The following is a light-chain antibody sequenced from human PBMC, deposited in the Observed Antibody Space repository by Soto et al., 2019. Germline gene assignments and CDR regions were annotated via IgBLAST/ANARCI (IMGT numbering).Light chain of an antibody. CDR2: DAS. V-gene: IGKV3-11*01. CDR3: QQRSNWPPLIT. Sequence: EIVMTQSPGTLSLSPGERATLSCRASQSVSSYLAWYQQKPGQAPRLLIYDASNRATGIPARFSGSGSGTDFTLTISSLEPEDFAVYYCQQRSNWPPLITFGPGTKVDIK. CDR1: QSVSSY. J-gene: IGKJ3*01.